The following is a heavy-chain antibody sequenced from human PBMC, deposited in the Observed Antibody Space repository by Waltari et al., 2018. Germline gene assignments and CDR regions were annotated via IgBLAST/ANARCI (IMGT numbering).Heavy chain of an antibody. CDR1: GYIFTDYY. D-gene: IGHD3-10*01. Sequence: QVQLVQSGAEVKTPGASVKVSCKASGYIFTDYYIHWVRQAPGRGLEWVGRFNPDSGGTNYAQKFQGRVTMTTDTSITTAYMELSRLTSDDTALYYCVRGSGGYSWFDPWGQGTLLTVSS. CDR3: VRGSGGYSWFDP. J-gene: IGHJ5*02. V-gene: IGHV1-2*06. CDR2: FNPDSGGT.